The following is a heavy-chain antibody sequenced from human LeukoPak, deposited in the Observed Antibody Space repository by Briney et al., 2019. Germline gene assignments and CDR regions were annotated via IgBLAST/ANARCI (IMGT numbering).Heavy chain of an antibody. CDR1: GYTFSSHG. V-gene: IGHV1-18*01. D-gene: IGHD3-10*01. J-gene: IGHJ4*02. CDR3: AREGTAGRYYFDY. CDR2: ISANNGNT. Sequence: ASVKVSCKASGYTFSSHGITWVRQAPGQGLEWMGWISANNGNTNYAQKLQGRVTVTTDTSTSIAYMELRSLRSDDTAVYYCAREGTAGRYYFDYWGQGTLVTVPS.